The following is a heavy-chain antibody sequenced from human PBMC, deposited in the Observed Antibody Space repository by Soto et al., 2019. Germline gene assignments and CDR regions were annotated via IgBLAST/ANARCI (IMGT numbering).Heavy chain of an antibody. CDR2: IIPIFGTA. CDR3: ARQGAALRDYYYGMDV. CDR1: GGTFSRYA. V-gene: IGHV1-69*12. J-gene: IGHJ6*02. Sequence: QVQLVQSGAEVKKPGSSVKVSCKASGGTFSRYASSWVRQAPGQGLEWMGGIIPIFGTANYAQKFQGRVTITADESTRTASMEMSRLRSENTAVYYCARQGAALRDYYYGMDVWGQGHTVTVSS. D-gene: IGHD6-25*01.